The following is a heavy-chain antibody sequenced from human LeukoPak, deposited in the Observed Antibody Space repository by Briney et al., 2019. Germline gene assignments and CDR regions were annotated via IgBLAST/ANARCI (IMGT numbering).Heavy chain of an antibody. Sequence: SETLSLTCTVSGASMSTHYWSWLRQPPGKGLEWIGYQLDSWRTKDNPSLQSRVTLSADTSKNQFSLRLTSVTAADTAVYYCATIRRGSIYGYFDSWGQGILVTVSS. CDR1: GASMSTHY. V-gene: IGHV4-59*11. CDR3: ATIRRGSIYGYFDS. CDR2: QLDSWRT. J-gene: IGHJ4*02. D-gene: IGHD5-18*01.